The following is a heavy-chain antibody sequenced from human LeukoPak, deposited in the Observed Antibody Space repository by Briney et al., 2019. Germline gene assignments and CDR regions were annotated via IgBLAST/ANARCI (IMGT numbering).Heavy chain of an antibody. V-gene: IGHV4-39*02. J-gene: IGHJ4*02. Sequence: SETLSLTCSVSGDSISDPLKTWGWIRQRPGMGLEWVVNIYPSGTSAYYPSRRSRVTMSVDTSKNHFSLKMTTVTAAAPAFFYFVRLNKGRFFDFIFDFWGQGILFTVSS. CDR2: IYPSGTS. CDR1: GDSISDPLKT. CDR3: VRLNKGRFFDFIFDF. D-gene: IGHD3-9*01.